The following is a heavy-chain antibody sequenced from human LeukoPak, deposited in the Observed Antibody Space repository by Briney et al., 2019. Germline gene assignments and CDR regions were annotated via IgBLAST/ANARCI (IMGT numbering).Heavy chain of an antibody. CDR2: ISYDGSNK. D-gene: IGHD3-9*01. CDR1: GFTFSSYG. J-gene: IGHJ4*02. Sequence: GGSLRLSCAASGFTFSSYGMHWVRQAPGKGLEWVALISYDGSNKEFADSVKGRFTISRGNSKNSLYLQMNSLRGEDTAVYYCARGMDYDILAGPPDYWGQGTLVTVSS. V-gene: IGHV3-30*19. CDR3: ARGMDYDILAGPPDY.